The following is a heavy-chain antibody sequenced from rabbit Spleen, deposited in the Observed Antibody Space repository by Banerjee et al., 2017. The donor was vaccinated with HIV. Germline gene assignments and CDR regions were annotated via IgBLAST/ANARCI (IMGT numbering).Heavy chain of an antibody. CDR2: IDTGSSGFT. V-gene: IGHV1S40*01. CDR1: GVSFSSSSY. D-gene: IGHD1-1*01. Sequence: QSLEESGGDLVKPGASLTLTCTASGVSFSSSSYMCWVRQAPGKGLEWIACIDTGSSGFTYSASWAQGRFTISKTSSTTVTLQMTSLTAADTATYFCARDTSSSFSSYGMDLWGQGTLVTVS. J-gene: IGHJ6*01. CDR3: ARDTSSSFSSYGMDL.